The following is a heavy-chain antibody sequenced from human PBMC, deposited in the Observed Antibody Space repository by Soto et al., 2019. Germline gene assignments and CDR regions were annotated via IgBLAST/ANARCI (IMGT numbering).Heavy chain of an antibody. CDR3: ARDFRRAANNWFDP. D-gene: IGHD6-25*01. J-gene: IGHJ5*02. CDR1: GYTFTSYG. V-gene: IGHV1-18*01. CDR2: ISAYNGNT. Sequence: XSVKVSCEASGYTFTSYGISWVRQAPGQGLEWMGWISAYNGNTNYAQKLQGRVTMTTDTSTSTAYMELRSLRSDDTAVYYCARDFRRAANNWFDPWGQGTLVTVSS.